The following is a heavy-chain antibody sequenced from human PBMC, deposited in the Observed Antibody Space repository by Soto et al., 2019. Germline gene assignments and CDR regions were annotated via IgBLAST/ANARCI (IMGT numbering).Heavy chain of an antibody. CDR2: ISSSGSTI. CDR3: ASRLVVPAATGSVQH. J-gene: IGHJ1*01. D-gene: IGHD2-2*01. Sequence: GGSLRLSCAASGFTFSSYEMNWVRQAPGKGLEWVSYISSSGSTIYYADSVKGRFTISRDNAKNSLYLQMNSLRAEDTAVYYCASRLVVPAATGSVQHWGQGTLVTVSS. CDR1: GFTFSSYE. V-gene: IGHV3-48*03.